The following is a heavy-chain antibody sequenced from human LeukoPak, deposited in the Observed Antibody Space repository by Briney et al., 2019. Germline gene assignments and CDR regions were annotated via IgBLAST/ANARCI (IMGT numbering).Heavy chain of an antibody. Sequence: PGGSLRLSCAASGFTFTSYWMTWVRQAPGTGLELVANIKEDGSEKYYVDSVKGRFTISRDNAKNSLYLQMNSLRAEDTAVYYCARAKPKNMVRGLIMRRESRYYFDYWGQGTLVTVSS. V-gene: IGHV3-7*01. CDR3: ARAKPKNMVRGLIMRRESRYYFDY. J-gene: IGHJ4*02. CDR1: GFTFTSYW. CDR2: IKEDGSEK. D-gene: IGHD3-10*01.